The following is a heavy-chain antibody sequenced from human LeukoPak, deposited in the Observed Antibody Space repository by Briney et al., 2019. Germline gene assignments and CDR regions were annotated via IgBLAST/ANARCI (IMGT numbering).Heavy chain of an antibody. V-gene: IGHV4-4*07. CDR1: GGSISSYY. Sequence: SETLSLTCTVSGGSISSYYWSWIRQPAGKGLEWIGRIHTSGSTNYNASLKSRVTMSVDTSKNQFSLKLSSVTAADTALYYCARRITGTTSDSFDYWGQGTLVTVSS. CDR3: ARRITGTTSDSFDY. D-gene: IGHD1-20*01. CDR2: IHTSGST. J-gene: IGHJ4*02.